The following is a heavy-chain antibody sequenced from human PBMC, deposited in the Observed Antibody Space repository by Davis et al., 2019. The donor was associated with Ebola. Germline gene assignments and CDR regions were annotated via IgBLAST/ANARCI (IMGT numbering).Heavy chain of an antibody. CDR1: AGTFRSYT. CDR3: ARDHIVLMVYASSPDF. V-gene: IGHV1-69*04. J-gene: IGHJ4*02. CDR2: TVTILTVT. Sequence: SVKVSCKASAGTFRSYTITWVRQAPGQGLQWMGRTVTILTVTTYALKFQGRVTITADISTGTAYMELSSLRSEDTAVYYCARDHIVLMVYASSPDFWGQGTLVTVSS. D-gene: IGHD2-8*01.